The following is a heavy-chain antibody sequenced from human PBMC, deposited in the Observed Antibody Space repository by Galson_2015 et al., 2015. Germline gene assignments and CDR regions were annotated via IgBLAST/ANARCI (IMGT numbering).Heavy chain of an antibody. V-gene: IGHV3-7*03. D-gene: IGHD1-26*01. Sequence: SLRLSCAASGFTFSSYWMSWVRQAPGKGLEWVANIKQDGSEKYYVDSVKGQFTISRDNAKNSLYLQMNSLRDEDTAFYYCARARWWETGPDYWGQGTLVTVSS. CDR2: IKQDGSEK. CDR3: ARARWWETGPDY. J-gene: IGHJ4*02. CDR1: GFTFSSYW.